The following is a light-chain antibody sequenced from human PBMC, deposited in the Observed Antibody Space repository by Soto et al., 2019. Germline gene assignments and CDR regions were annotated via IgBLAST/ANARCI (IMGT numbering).Light chain of an antibody. CDR2: VVT. J-gene: IGLJ1*01. CDR1: SSDVGSYNL. V-gene: IGLV2-23*02. CDR3: CSYAGSSTYV. Sequence: QSALTQPASVSGSPGQSITISCTGTSSDVGSYNLVSWYQQHPGKAPKLMIYVVTKRPSGVFNRSSGSKSGNTASLTISGLQAEDEADYYCCSYAGSSTYVFGTGTKLTVL.